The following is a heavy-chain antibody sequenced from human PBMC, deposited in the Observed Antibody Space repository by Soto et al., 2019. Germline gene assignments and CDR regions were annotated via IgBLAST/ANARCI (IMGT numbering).Heavy chain of an antibody. CDR3: ARWPGGYYCYGMDV. V-gene: IGHV1-8*01. J-gene: IGHJ6*02. CDR1: GYTFTSYD. D-gene: IGHD2-8*02. Sequence: QVQLVQSGAEVKKPGASVKVSCKASGYTFTSYDINWVRQATGQGLEWMGWMNPNSGNTGYAQKFQGRVTMTTNTSISTAYMELSSLRSEAAAVYYCARWPGGYYCYGMDVWGQGTTVTVSS. CDR2: MNPNSGNT.